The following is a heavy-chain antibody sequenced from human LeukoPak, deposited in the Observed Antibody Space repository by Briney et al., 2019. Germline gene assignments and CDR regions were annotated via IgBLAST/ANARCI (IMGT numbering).Heavy chain of an antibody. Sequence: GGSLRLSCAASRFTFSRYAMNWVRQAPGKGLEWVSAISGSGGSTYYADSVKGRFTISRDNSKNTLYLQMNSPRVEDTAVYYCAKNPQYYYDSSGFFKYWGQGTLVTVSS. J-gene: IGHJ4*02. V-gene: IGHV3-23*01. D-gene: IGHD3-22*01. CDR1: RFTFSRYA. CDR3: AKNPQYYYDSSGFFKY. CDR2: ISGSGGST.